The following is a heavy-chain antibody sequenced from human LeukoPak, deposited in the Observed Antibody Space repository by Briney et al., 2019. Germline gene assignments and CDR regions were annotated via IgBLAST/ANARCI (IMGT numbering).Heavy chain of an antibody. V-gene: IGHV3-23*01. J-gene: IGHJ4*02. CDR1: GFTSSSYT. CDR2: ITTSDGNT. Sequence: GGSLRLFCAASGFTSSSYTMSWVRQAPGKGLEWVLTITTSDGNTYYADSVRGRFTVSRDNSKNTLYLQMNSLRAEDTAVYYCAKDGGLWVSAHWGDSWGRGTLVTVSS. CDR3: AKDGGLWVSAHWGDS. D-gene: IGHD7-27*01.